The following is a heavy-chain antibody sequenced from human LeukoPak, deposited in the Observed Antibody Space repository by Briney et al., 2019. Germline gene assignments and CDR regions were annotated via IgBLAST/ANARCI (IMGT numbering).Heavy chain of an antibody. J-gene: IGHJ1*01. CDR2: ISSSSSYI. CDR1: GLTVSRNY. CDR3: ARDWPTIAAAGTIPEYFQH. D-gene: IGHD6-13*01. Sequence: GGSLRLSCAASGLTVSRNYMNWVRQAPGKGLEWVSSISSSSSYIYYADSVKGRFTISRDNAKNSLYLQMNSLRAEDTAVYYCARDWPTIAAAGTIPEYFQHWGQGTLVTVSS. V-gene: IGHV3-21*01.